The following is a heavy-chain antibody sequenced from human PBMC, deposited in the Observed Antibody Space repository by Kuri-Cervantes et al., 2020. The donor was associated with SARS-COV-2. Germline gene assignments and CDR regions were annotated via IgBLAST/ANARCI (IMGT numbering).Heavy chain of an antibody. V-gene: IGHV3-7*01. Sequence: LSLTCAASGFTFSTYWMGWVRQAPGKGLEWVANIKQDGSEKYYVDSVKGRFTISRDNAKNSLYLQMNSLRAEDTAVYYCARGLSRKPFDYWGQGTLVTVSS. CDR1: GFTFSTYW. J-gene: IGHJ4*02. CDR2: IKQDGSEK. CDR3: ARGLSRKPFDY.